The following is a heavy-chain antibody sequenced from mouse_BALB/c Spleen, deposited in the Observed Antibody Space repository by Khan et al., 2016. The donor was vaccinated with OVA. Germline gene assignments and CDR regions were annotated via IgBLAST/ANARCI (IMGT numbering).Heavy chain of an antibody. CDR3: ARGPWLLHDAMDY. J-gene: IGHJ4*01. Sequence: QVTLKESGPGILQPSQTLSLTCSFSGFSLSSSGMGLNWIRQPSGMGLEWLAHIYWGDAKCYNPSLKSRLTVSRDTSSTPIFLKRPSVDTADAATYYCARGPWLLHDAMDYWGQGTSVTVSA. CDR2: IYWGDAK. D-gene: IGHD2-3*01. V-gene: IGHV8-12*01. CDR1: GFSLSSSGMG.